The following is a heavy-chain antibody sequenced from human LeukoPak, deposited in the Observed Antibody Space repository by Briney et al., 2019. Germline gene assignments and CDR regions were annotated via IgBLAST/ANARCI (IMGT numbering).Heavy chain of an antibody. V-gene: IGHV3-30*03. CDR3: ARDRSPQH. CDR1: GFTFSSYG. J-gene: IGHJ1*01. CDR2: ISYDGSNK. Sequence: GGSLRLSCAASGFTFSSYGMHWVRQAPGKGLEWVAVISYDGSNKYYADSVKGRFTISRDNSKNTLYLQMNSLRAEGTAVYYCARDRSPQHWGQGTLVTVSS. D-gene: IGHD3-16*02.